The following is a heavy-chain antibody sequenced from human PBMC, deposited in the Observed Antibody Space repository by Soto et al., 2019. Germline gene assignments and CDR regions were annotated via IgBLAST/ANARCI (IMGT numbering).Heavy chain of an antibody. V-gene: IGHV1-3*01. CDR2: INAGNGNT. CDR1: GYTFTSYA. Sequence: GASVKVSCKASGYTFTSYAMHWVRQAPGQRLEWMGWINAGNGNTKYSQKFQGRVTITRDTSASTAYMELSSLRPEDTAVYYCARVPGIQLWVPYDYWGQGTLVTVSS. D-gene: IGHD5-18*01. CDR3: ARVPGIQLWVPYDY. J-gene: IGHJ4*02.